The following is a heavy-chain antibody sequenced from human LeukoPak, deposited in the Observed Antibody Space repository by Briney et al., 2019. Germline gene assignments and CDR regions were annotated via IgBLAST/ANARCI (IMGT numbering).Heavy chain of an antibody. CDR1: GFTFTDHY. Sequence: EASMTVTLKSSGFTFTDHYIHWVRQAPGQGLAWMGYIGPHSTFTSSPQEFQGRVTMTRDTSMTTAYMELTRLTSDDTAVYYCVREGEGPLSKDFDYWGQGTLVTVSS. CDR3: VREGEGPLSKDFDY. V-gene: IGHV1-2*02. J-gene: IGHJ4*02. D-gene: IGHD2/OR15-2a*01. CDR2: IGPHSTFT.